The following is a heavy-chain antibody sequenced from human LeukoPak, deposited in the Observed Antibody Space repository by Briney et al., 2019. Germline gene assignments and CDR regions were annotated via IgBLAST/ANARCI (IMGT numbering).Heavy chain of an antibody. CDR1: RYTFTSYG. CDR3: ARTTGPGYSGYDFGY. V-gene: IGHV1-18*01. Sequence: ASLKVSCKASRYTFTSYGISWVRHAPGHGLEWMGWICAYNGNTKYAQKLQGRVTMTTDTYTSTAYMELRSLRSDDTALYDCARTTGPGYSGYDFGYWGQGTLVTVSS. J-gene: IGHJ4*02. D-gene: IGHD5-12*01. CDR2: ICAYNGNT.